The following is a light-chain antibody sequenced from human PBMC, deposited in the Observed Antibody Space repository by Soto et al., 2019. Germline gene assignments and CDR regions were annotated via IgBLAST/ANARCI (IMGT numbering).Light chain of an antibody. CDR3: QQYGSSPSIT. Sequence: EIVLTQSPGTLSLSPGERATLSCRASQSVSTNYLAWYQQKPGRAPRLLIYGASSRVTGIPGRFSGSGSGTDFTLTISRLEPEDFAVYYCQQYGSSPSITFDQGTRLEIK. CDR1: QSVSTNY. J-gene: IGKJ5*01. V-gene: IGKV3-20*01. CDR2: GAS.